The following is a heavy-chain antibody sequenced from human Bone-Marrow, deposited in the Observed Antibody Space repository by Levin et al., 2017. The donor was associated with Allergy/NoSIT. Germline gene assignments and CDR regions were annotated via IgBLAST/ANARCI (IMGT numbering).Heavy chain of an antibody. Sequence: ASVKVSCKASGGTFSSYTISWVRQAPGQGLEWMGRIIPILGIANYAQKFQGRVTITADKSTSTAYMELSSLRSEDTAVYYCARAPSEYGDYTDYWGQGTLVTVSS. CDR3: ARAPSEYGDYTDY. V-gene: IGHV1-69*02. D-gene: IGHD4-17*01. CDR1: GGTFSSYT. CDR2: IIPILGIA. J-gene: IGHJ4*02.